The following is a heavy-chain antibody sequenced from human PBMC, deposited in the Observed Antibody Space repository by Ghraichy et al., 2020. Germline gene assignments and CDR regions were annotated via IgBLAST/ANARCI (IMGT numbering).Heavy chain of an antibody. CDR3: ARLPLPRRAAVGDWYFDL. CDR2: ITGSSITI. CDR1: GFSFSDYS. V-gene: IGHV3-48*01. D-gene: IGHD6-13*01. J-gene: IGHJ2*01. Sequence: LTCEGSGFSFSDYSMIWVRLTPRKALEWVSYITGSSITIFYTASVKGRFTISRDNAKNSLYLQMNSLRAEDTAVYYCARLPLPRRAAVGDWYFDLWGRGTLVTVSS.